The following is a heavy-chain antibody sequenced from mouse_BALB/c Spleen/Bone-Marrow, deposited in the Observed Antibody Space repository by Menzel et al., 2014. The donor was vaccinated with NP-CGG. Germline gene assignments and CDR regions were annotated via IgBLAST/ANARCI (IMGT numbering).Heavy chain of an antibody. CDR3: VRGGNYRFDY. D-gene: IGHD2-1*01. CDR2: FYPGDGDI. Sequence: QVQLQQSGPELVKPGASVKISCKASGYAFSSSWMNWVKQRPGQGLEWIGRFYPGDGDINYNGNFKGKATLTADKSSSTAYMQLSGLTSVDSAVYFCVRGGNYRFDYWGQGTTLTVSS. V-gene: IGHV1-82*01. CDR1: GYAFSSSW. J-gene: IGHJ2*01.